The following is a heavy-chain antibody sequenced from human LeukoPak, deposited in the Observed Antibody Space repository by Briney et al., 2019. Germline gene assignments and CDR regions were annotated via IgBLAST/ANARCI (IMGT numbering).Heavy chain of an antibody. V-gene: IGHV4-34*01. CDR1: GGSFSGYC. Sequence: PSETLSLTCAVYGGSFSGYCWCWIRQPPGKGLEWIGEINHSGSTNYNPSLKSRVTISVDTSKNQFSLKLSSVTAADTAVYYCARVGLYSSSWYWTNWGQGTLVTVSS. CDR2: INHSGST. CDR3: ARVGLYSSSWYWTN. D-gene: IGHD6-13*01. J-gene: IGHJ4*02.